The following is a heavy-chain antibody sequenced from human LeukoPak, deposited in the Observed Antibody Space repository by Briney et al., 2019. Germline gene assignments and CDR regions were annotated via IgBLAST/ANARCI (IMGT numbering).Heavy chain of an antibody. D-gene: IGHD3-16*02. CDR2: IYYSGST. CDR1: GGSISNYY. Sequence: SETLSLTCTVSGGSISNYYWSWIRQPPEKGLEWIGYIYYSGSTNYNPSLKSRVTISVDTSKNQFSLRLSSVTAADTAVYYCASTYYDCVWGSYRHYYFDYWGQGTLVTVSS. J-gene: IGHJ4*02. V-gene: IGHV4-59*01. CDR3: ASTYYDCVWGSYRHYYFDY.